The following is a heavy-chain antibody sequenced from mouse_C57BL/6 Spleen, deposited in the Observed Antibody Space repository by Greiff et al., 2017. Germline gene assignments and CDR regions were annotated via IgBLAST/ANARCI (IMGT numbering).Heavy chain of an antibody. CDR3: ARSTPSYYGSSPEAY. CDR2: IYPGDGDT. D-gene: IGHD1-1*01. CDR1: GYAFSSYW. J-gene: IGHJ3*01. Sequence: QVQLQQSGAELVKPGASVKISCKASGYAFSSYWMNWVKQRPGKGLEWIGQIYPGDGDTNYNGKFKGKATLTADKSSSTAYMQLSSLTSEDSAVYFCARSTPSYYGSSPEAYWGQGTLVTVSA. V-gene: IGHV1-80*01.